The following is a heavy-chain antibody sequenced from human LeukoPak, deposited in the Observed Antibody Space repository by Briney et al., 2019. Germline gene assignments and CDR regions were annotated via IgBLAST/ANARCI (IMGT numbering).Heavy chain of an antibody. J-gene: IGHJ1*01. D-gene: IGHD2/OR15-2a*01. CDR3: ASSNSVVGYSQH. V-gene: IGHV4-30-4*08. Sequence: SQTLSLTCTVSGGSISSGDYYWSWIRQPPGKGLEWIGYIYYSGSTYYNPSLRSRVTISVDTSKNQFSLKLSSVTAADTAVYYCASSNSVVGYSQHWGQGTLVTVSS. CDR1: GGSISSGDYY. CDR2: IYYSGST.